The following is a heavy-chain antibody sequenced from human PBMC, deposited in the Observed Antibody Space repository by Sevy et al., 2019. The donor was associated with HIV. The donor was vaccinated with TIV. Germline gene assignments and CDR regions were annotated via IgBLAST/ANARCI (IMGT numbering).Heavy chain of an antibody. J-gene: IGHJ4*02. V-gene: IGHV3-30-3*01. Sequence: GVSLRLSCAASGFTFSSYAIHWVRQAPGKGLEWVAVISYDGNNKYYADSVKGRFTISRDNSKNTLYLQMNSLRAEDTAVYYCARDVSYYDRSGYCLDYWGQGTVVTVSS. CDR3: ARDVSYYDRSGYCLDY. D-gene: IGHD3-22*01. CDR1: GFTFSSYA. CDR2: ISYDGNNK.